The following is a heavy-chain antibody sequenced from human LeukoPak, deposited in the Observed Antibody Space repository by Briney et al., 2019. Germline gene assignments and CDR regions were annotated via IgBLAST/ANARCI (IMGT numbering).Heavy chain of an antibody. CDR2: IYTSGST. Sequence: SETLSLTCTVSGGSINSGSYYWSWIRQPAGKGLEWIGRIYTSGSTNYNPSLKSRVTMSVDTSKNQFSLKLSSVTAADTAVYYCARDGYYYDSSGYYSLDYWGQGTLVTVSS. J-gene: IGHJ4*02. CDR1: GGSINSGSYY. D-gene: IGHD3-22*01. V-gene: IGHV4-61*02. CDR3: ARDGYYYDSSGYYSLDY.